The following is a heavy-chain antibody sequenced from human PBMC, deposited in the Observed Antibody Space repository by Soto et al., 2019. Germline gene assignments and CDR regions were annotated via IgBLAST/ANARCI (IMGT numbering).Heavy chain of an antibody. CDR1: GSTFSSYW. CDR3: AREENWNYVGAFDI. Sequence: GGSLRLSCAASGSTFSSYWMSWVRQAPGKGLEWVANIKQDGSEKYYVDSVKGRFTISRDNAKNSLYLQMNSLRAEDTAVYYCAREENWNYVGAFDIWGQGTMVTVSS. D-gene: IGHD1-7*01. CDR2: IKQDGSEK. J-gene: IGHJ3*02. V-gene: IGHV3-7*01.